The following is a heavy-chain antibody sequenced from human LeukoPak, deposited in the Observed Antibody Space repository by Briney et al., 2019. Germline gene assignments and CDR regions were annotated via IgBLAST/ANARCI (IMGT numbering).Heavy chain of an antibody. CDR1: GYAFTGYY. J-gene: IGHJ4*02. D-gene: IGHD1-26*01. Sequence: ASVKVSCKASGYAFTGYYMHWVRQAPGQGLEWMGWINPNSGGTNYAQKFQGRVTMTRDMSISTAYMELSRLRSDDTAVYYCARDGGGNYDYFDYWGQGTLVTVSS. CDR3: ARDGGGNYDYFDY. CDR2: INPNSGGT. V-gene: IGHV1-2*02.